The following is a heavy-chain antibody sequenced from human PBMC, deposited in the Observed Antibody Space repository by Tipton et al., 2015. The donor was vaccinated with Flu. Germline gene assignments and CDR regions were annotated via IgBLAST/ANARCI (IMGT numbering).Heavy chain of an antibody. D-gene: IGHD5-12*01. J-gene: IGHJ4*02. CDR1: GCSISSYY. CDR3: ARRDSGYDPEGY. CDR2: IYYSGST. V-gene: IGHV4-59*07. Sequence: TLSLTCTVSGCSISSYYWGWIRQPPGKGLEWIGYIYYSGSTNYNPPLKSRVTISVDTSKNQFSLKLSPVTAAAAAVYYCARRDSGYDPEGYWSQGTLVTVSS.